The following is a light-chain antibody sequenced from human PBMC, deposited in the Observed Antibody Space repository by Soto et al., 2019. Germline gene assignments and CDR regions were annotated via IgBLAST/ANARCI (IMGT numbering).Light chain of an antibody. CDR3: QQYGLPPHS. CDR2: GAS. V-gene: IGKV3-20*01. CDR1: QSVYNNY. Sequence: EIVLTQSPGTLSLSPGERATLSCRASQSVYNNYLAWYQQKPGQTPRLLVNGASNRATGIPDRFSGGGSGTDFTLTIRSLEPEDVAVYYWQQYGLPPHSFGQGTRVEIK. J-gene: IGKJ2*01.